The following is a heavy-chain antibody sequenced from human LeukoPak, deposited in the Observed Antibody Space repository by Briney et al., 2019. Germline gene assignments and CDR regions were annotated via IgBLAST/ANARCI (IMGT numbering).Heavy chain of an antibody. Sequence: GGSLRLSCAASGFTFSSYAMHWVRQAPGKGLVWVSSINSDGSSTSYADSVRGRFTISRDNAKNTLYLQMNSLRAEDTAVFYCARAEYYYDSSGYYPRYYNYYYMDVWGKGTTVTVSS. CDR1: GFTFSSYA. D-gene: IGHD3-22*01. J-gene: IGHJ6*03. CDR2: INSDGSST. V-gene: IGHV3-74*01. CDR3: ARAEYYYDSSGYYPRYYNYYYMDV.